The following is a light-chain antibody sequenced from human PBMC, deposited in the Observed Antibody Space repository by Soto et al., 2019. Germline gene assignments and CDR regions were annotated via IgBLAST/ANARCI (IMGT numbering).Light chain of an antibody. J-gene: IGLJ2*01. CDR2: EVN. V-gene: IGLV2-14*01. CDR3: SSFTNSSTLVV. Sequence: QSALTQPASVSGSPGQSVTISCTGTSGDIGGYNYVSWYQHHPGKAPKLVISEVNHRPSGISNRFSGSKSGTTASLTISGLQAEDEAHYSCSSFTNSSTLVVFGGGTKLTVL. CDR1: SGDIGGYNY.